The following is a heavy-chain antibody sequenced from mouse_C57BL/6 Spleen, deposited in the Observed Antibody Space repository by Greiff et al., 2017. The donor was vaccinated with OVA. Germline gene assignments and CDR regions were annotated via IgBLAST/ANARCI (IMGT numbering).Heavy chain of an antibody. CDR1: GFNIKDYY. D-gene: IGHD3-2*02. CDR2: IDPEDGDT. CDR3: TVGQLRLPFDY. V-gene: IGHV14-1*01. J-gene: IGHJ2*01. Sequence: VQLQQSGAELVRPGASVKLSCTASGFNIKDYYMHWVKQRPEQGLEWIGRIDPEDGDTEYAPKFQGKATMTADTSSNTAYLQLSSLTSEDTAVYYCTVGQLRLPFDYWGQGTTLTVSS.